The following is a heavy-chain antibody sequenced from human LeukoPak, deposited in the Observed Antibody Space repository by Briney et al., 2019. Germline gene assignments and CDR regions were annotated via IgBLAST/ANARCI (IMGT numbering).Heavy chain of an antibody. CDR3: ARDFDGSGISDAFDI. J-gene: IGHJ3*02. D-gene: IGHD3-10*01. CDR1: GGSISSYY. Sequence: SETLSLTCTVSGGSISSYYWSWIRQPAGKGLEWIGRIYTSGSTNYNPSLKSRVTMSVDTSKNQFSLKLSSVTAADTAVYYCARDFDGSGISDAFDIWGQGTMVTVSS. V-gene: IGHV4-4*07. CDR2: IYTSGST.